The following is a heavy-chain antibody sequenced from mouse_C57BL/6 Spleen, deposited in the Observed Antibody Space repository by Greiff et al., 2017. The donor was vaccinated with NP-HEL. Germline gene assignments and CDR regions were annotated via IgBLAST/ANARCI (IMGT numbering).Heavy chain of an antibody. CDR1: GYTFTDYY. D-gene: IGHD2-3*01. V-gene: IGHV1-26*01. Sequence: VQLQQSGPELVKPGASVKISCKASGYTFTDYYMNWVKQSHGKSLEWIGDINPNNGGTSYNQKFKGKATLTVDKSSSTAYMELRSLTSEDSAVYYCARYDGYLDYWGKGTTLTVAS. J-gene: IGHJ2*01. CDR3: ARYDGYLDY. CDR2: INPNNGGT.